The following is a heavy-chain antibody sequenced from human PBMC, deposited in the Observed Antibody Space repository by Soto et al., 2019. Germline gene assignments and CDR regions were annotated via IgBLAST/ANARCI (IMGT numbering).Heavy chain of an antibody. CDR1: GFTFSSYW. J-gene: IGHJ4*02. V-gene: IGHV3-7*03. Sequence: EVQLVESGGGLVQPGGSLRLSCTAAGFTFSSYWMSWVRQAPGKGLGWVANIKEDGSGKYYVDSVKGRFSISRDNATNSLYLQMNSLRVEDTAVYYCERVGCLGGYWGEGTLFPVSS. D-gene: IGHD3-16*01. CDR3: ERVGCLGGY. CDR2: IKEDGSGK.